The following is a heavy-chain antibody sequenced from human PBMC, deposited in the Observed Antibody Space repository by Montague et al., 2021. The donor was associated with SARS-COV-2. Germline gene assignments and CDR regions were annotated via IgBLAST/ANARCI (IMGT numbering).Heavy chain of an antibody. J-gene: IGHJ3*02. D-gene: IGHD3-22*01. Sequence: SETLSLTCTVSGDSISTYYWSWIRQPPGKGLEWIGYIYYNGSTNXXPSLKSRVTISVDTSKNQFSLRLSSVTAADTAVYFCARGGATYYYDTDGYVNASDTWGQGTMVTISS. V-gene: IGHV4-59*01. CDR1: GDSISTYY. CDR3: ARGGATYYYDTDGYVNASDT. CDR2: IYYNGST.